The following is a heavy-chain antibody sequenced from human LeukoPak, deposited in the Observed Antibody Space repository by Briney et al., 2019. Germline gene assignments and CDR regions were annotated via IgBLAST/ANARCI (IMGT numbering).Heavy chain of an antibody. J-gene: IGHJ6*02. V-gene: IGHV4-34*01. CDR3: AREAYSSSQGGMDV. CDR1: GGSFSGHY. D-gene: IGHD6-13*01. CDR2: INHSGST. Sequence: PSETLSLTCGVYGGSFSGHYWSWIRQPPGKGLEWIGEINHSGSTNSNPSLKSRVTISVDTSKNQISLKLSSVTAADTAVYYCAREAYSSSQGGMDVWGQGTTVTVSS.